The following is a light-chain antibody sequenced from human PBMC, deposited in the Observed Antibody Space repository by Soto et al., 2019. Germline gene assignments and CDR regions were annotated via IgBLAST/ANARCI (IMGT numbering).Light chain of an antibody. CDR3: QQYGSSPYT. J-gene: IGKJ2*01. V-gene: IGKV3-20*01. Sequence: EIVLTQSRGTLSLSPGERASLSCRASQSVDSIYIAWYQQKPGQPPRLLIYSASSWATGVPARFSGSGSGTDVTLTISRLEPEDSAVYYGQQYGSSPYTFGQGTKLEIK. CDR1: QSVDSIY. CDR2: SAS.